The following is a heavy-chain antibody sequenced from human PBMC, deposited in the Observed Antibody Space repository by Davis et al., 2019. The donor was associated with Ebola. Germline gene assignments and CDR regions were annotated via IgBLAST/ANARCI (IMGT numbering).Heavy chain of an antibody. Sequence: GESLKISCAASGFAFSTYGMSWVRQAPGKGLEWVANIKTDGSEEHYVDSVKGRFTMSRDNAKNTLYLQMNDLRAEDTAVYYCAREGRVFGCDYWGQGALVTVSS. D-gene: IGHD3-3*01. CDR1: GFAFSTYG. J-gene: IGHJ4*02. CDR3: AREGRVFGCDY. CDR2: IKTDGSEE. V-gene: IGHV3-7*01.